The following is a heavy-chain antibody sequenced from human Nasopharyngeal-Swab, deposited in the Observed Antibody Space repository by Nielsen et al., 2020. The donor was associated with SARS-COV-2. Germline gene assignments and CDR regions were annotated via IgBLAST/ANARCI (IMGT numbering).Heavy chain of an antibody. CDR3: ASGRGDYVSAIDY. CDR2: VSTYNGQT. J-gene: IGHJ4*02. V-gene: IGHV1-18*01. D-gene: IGHD4-17*01. Sequence: WVRQAAVQGLEWMGWVSTYNGQTKYPQKLQGRVTMTTDTSTSTVYLELRGLRSADTGLYYCASGRGDYVSAIDYWGQGTAVTVSS.